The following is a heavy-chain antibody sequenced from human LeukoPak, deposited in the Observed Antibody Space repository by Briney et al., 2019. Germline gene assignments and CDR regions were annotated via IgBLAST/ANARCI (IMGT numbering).Heavy chain of an antibody. D-gene: IGHD6-13*01. CDR2: IKQDGSEK. CDR1: GFTFSGYW. Sequence: GGSLRLSCAASGFTFSGYWMSWVRQAPGKGLEWEANIKQDGSEKYYVDSVNGRFTISRDNAKNSLYLQMNSLRAEDTALYYCAIHTGSSSWRTFDSWGQGTLVTVSS. CDR3: AIHTGSSSWRTFDS. V-gene: IGHV3-7*01. J-gene: IGHJ4*02.